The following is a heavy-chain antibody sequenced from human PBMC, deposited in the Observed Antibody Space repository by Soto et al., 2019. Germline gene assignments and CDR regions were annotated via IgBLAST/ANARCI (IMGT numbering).Heavy chain of an antibody. Sequence: GESLKISCKGSGYSFTSYWIGWVRQMPGKGLEWMGIIYPGDSDTRYSPSFQGQVTISADKSISTAYLQWSSLKASDTAMYYCARLRYDYIWGSYRLADYWGQGTLVTVSS. CDR1: GYSFTSYW. CDR3: ARLRYDYIWGSYRLADY. CDR2: IYPGDSDT. V-gene: IGHV5-51*01. J-gene: IGHJ4*02. D-gene: IGHD3-16*02.